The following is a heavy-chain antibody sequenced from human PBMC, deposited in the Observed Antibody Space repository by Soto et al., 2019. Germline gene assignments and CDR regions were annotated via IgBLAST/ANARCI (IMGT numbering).Heavy chain of an antibody. CDR1: GYSISSSNW. J-gene: IGHJ4*02. CDR3: ARREIQGPIDY. CDR2: IYYSGTT. V-gene: IGHV4-28*01. Sequence: PSDTLSLTCAFSGYSISSSNWWGWIRQPPGKGLEWIGYIYYSGTTYYNPSLKSRVTMSVDTSKNQFSLKLTSVTAVDTAVYYCARREIQGPIDYWGQGTLVTVSS. D-gene: IGHD1-26*01.